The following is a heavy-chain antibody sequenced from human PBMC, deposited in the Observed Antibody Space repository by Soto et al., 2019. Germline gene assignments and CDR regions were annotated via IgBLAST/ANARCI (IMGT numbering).Heavy chain of an antibody. V-gene: IGHV4-4*02. J-gene: IGHJ4*02. Sequence: QVELQESGPRLVKSSGTLSLTCEVSSGSISTGNWWSWVRQPPGKGLEWIGEIYYTGATNYNPSLKSRVTMTIDKSKDQFSLILTSATAADTAVYYCARVFSSGSGWMYYFDFWGEGILVSVS. D-gene: IGHD6-25*01. CDR2: IYYTGAT. CDR1: SGSISTGNW. CDR3: ARVFSSGSGWMYYFDF.